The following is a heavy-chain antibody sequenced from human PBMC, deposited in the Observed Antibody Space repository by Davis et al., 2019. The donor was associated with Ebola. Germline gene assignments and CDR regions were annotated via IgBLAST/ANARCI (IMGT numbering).Heavy chain of an antibody. V-gene: IGHV1-69*13. CDR3: ARDFDGGNYYFDY. D-gene: IGHD3-9*01. J-gene: IGHJ4*02. Sequence: SVTVSCKTSGGSFSSHPISWVRQAPRQGLEWMGGIIPIFDTPHYTQKFQGRITITADASTSTAYMELSSLRSEDKATYFCARDFDGGNYYFDYWGPGTPVTVSS. CDR2: IIPIFDTP. CDR1: GGSFSSHP.